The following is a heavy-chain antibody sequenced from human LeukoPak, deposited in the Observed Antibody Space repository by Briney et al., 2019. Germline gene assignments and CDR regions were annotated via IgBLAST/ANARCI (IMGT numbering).Heavy chain of an antibody. J-gene: IGHJ6*03. D-gene: IGHD2-15*01. CDR1: GFTFSNYC. CDR3: ARDRGGGHMDL. Sequence: GGSLRLSCAASGFTFSNYCMHWVRQAPGKGLEWVAVISYDGSKKYYAGSVKGRFTISRENAKNSLYLQMNSLRAGDTAVYFCARDRGGGHMDLWGKG. V-gene: IGHV3-30*03. CDR2: ISYDGSKK.